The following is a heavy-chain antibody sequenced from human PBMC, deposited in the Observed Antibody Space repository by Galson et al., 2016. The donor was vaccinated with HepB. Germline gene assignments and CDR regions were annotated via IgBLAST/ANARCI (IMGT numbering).Heavy chain of an antibody. Sequence: SLRLSCAASGFTFISFGIHWVRQAPGKGLEWVAVTSYDGRRKYYADSVNGRFTISRDNSKNTVFLLMNSLRTEDTGVYYCAKDIDIASAGPLVNFDSWGQGTLVTVST. D-gene: IGHD6-13*01. J-gene: IGHJ4*02. CDR3: AKDIDIASAGPLVNFDS. CDR2: TSYDGRRK. V-gene: IGHV3-30*18. CDR1: GFTFISFG.